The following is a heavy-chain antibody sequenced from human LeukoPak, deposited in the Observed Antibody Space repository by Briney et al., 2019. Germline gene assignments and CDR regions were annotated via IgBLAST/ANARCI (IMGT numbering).Heavy chain of an antibody. CDR3: ARANSDGPGIAVAGWSGWFDP. V-gene: IGHV4-59*01. CDR1: GGSISSYY. CDR2: IYYSGST. J-gene: IGHJ5*02. D-gene: IGHD6-19*01. Sequence: PSETLSLTCTVSGGSISSYYWSWIRQPPGKGLEWIGYIYYSGSTNYNPSLKSRVTISVDTSKNQFSLKLSSVTAADTAVYYCARANSDGPGIAVAGWSGWFDPWGQGTLVTVSP.